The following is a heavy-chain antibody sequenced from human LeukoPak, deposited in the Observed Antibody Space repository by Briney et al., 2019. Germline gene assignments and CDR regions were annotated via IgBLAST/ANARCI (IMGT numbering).Heavy chain of an antibody. J-gene: IGHJ4*02. D-gene: IGHD2-2*01. CDR1: GGSLNISSYY. V-gene: IGHV4-39*01. Sequence: PSETLSLTCTVSGGSLNISSYYWGWIRQPPGKWLEWIGSIFYSGRTYYNPSLKIRVTIFVDTSKNQFSLKLNSVTAADTAVYYCARSQATAMVSDYWGQGTLVTVSS. CDR2: IFYSGRT. CDR3: ARSQATAMVSDY.